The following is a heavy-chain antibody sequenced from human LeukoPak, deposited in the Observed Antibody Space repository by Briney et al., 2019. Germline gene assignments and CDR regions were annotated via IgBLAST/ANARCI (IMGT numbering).Heavy chain of an antibody. D-gene: IGHD3-10*01. Sequence: ASVKVSCKASGYTFTGYYMHWVRQAPGQGLEWIGWINPNSGGTNYAQKFQGWVTMTRDTSISTAYMELSRLRSDDTAVYYCARAVIYGSGSKQLDYWGQGTLVTVSS. J-gene: IGHJ4*02. V-gene: IGHV1-2*04. CDR1: GYTFTGYY. CDR3: ARAVIYGSGSKQLDY. CDR2: INPNSGGT.